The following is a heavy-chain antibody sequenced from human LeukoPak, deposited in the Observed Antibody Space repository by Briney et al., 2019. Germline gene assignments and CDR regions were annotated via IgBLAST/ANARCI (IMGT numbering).Heavy chain of an antibody. CDR2: VYYTGST. V-gene: IGHV4-59*01. CDR1: GVSISPYY. Sequence: SETLSLTCAVSGVSISPYYWSRIRQPPGKGLEWIGNVYYTGSTYYNPSLKSRVTISVETSKNHFSLKLVSVTAADTALYFCTREVGSFYPGDRRFDTWGQGTLVTVSS. D-gene: IGHD2-21*02. J-gene: IGHJ5*02. CDR3: TREVGSFYPGDRRFDT.